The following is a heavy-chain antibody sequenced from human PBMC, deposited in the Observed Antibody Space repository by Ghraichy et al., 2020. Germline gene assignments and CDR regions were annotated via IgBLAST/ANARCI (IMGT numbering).Heavy chain of an antibody. CDR2: INHSGDT. J-gene: IGHJ4*02. CDR1: GGSFNNYN. Sequence: SETLSLTCGVSGGSFNNYNWSWIRQPPGKGLEWIGEINHSGDTNYNPSLKSRLTILLDKPKKQFSLKLTSVTAADTAIDYCARGGSTWYIDLWGQGTLVIVS. V-gene: IGHV4-34*01. CDR3: ARGGSTWYIDL. D-gene: IGHD6-13*01.